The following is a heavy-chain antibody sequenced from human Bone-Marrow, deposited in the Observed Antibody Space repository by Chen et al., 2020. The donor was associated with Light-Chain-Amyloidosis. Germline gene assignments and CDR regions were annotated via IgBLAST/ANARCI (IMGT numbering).Heavy chain of an antibody. CDR3: ATVDFWSGQFDY. Sequence: EVELVESGGDLVQPGGSLRLSCAAYGFSFTTSWMHWVRQGPGKGLVWVSRINADGSGTDYADSVKSRFTIFRDNAKSTLYLQMNSLRVEDTAVYYCATVDFWSGQFDYWGQGTLVTVSS. J-gene: IGHJ4*02. CDR2: INADGSGT. CDR1: GFSFTTSW. D-gene: IGHD3-3*01. V-gene: IGHV3-74*01.